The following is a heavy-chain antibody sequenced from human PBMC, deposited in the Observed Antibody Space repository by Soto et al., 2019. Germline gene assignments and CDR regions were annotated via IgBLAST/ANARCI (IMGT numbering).Heavy chain of an antibody. D-gene: IGHD6-19*01. CDR3: AKSISPREQWLVLAYYGMDV. CDR1: GFTFSSYA. J-gene: IGHJ6*02. CDR2: ISGSGGST. V-gene: IGHV3-23*01. Sequence: PGGSLRLSCAASGFTFSSYAMSWVRQAPGKGLEWVSAISGSGGSTYYADSVKGRFTISRDNSKNTLYLQMNSLRAEDTAVYYCAKSISPREQWLVLAYYGMDVWGQGTTVTVSS.